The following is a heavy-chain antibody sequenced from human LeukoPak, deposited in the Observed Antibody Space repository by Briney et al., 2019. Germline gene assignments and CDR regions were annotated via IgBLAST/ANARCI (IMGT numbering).Heavy chain of an antibody. V-gene: IGHV1-46*01. J-gene: IGHJ5*02. CDR2: INPNGDAT. Sequence: ASVKVSCKTSGYTFTKYLIHWVRQAPGQGLEWVGTINPNGDATNYAPSLQGRLTLTQDTSTSTVYMELSGLTPDDTAVYYCARPLFCAFDNCGYWLDPWGPGTLVTVSS. D-gene: IGHD1-20*01. CDR1: GYTFTKYL. CDR3: ARPLFCAFDNCGYWLDP.